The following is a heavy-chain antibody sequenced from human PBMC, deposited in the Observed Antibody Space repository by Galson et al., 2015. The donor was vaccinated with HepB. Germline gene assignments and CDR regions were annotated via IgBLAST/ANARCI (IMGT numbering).Heavy chain of an antibody. CDR3: AREGRGYSGYDYGVYPFDY. D-gene: IGHD5-12*01. Sequence: SVKVSCKVSGYTLTELSMHWVRQAPGKGLEWMGGFDPEDGETIYAQKSQGRVTITADKSTSTAYMELSSLRSEDTAVYYCAREGRGYSGYDYGVYPFDYWGQGTLVTVSS. J-gene: IGHJ4*02. CDR1: GYTLTELS. V-gene: IGHV1-24*01. CDR2: FDPEDGET.